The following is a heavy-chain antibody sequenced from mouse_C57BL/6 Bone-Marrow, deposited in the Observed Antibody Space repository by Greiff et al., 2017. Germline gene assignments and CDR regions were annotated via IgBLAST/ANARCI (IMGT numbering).Heavy chain of an antibody. D-gene: IGHD2-14*01. CDR1: GYTFTSYW. J-gene: IGHJ1*03. CDR2: IDPSDSYT. V-gene: IGHV1-69*01. CDR3: DRFAQYDGSSSGRYLDV. Sequence: QVQLQQPGAELVMPGASVKLSCKASGYTFTSYWMHWVKQRPGQGLEWIGEIDPSDSYTNYNQKFKGKSTLTVDKSSSTAYMKLSSLTSEDSAVYSCDRFAQYDGSSSGRYLDVWGTGTTVTVSS.